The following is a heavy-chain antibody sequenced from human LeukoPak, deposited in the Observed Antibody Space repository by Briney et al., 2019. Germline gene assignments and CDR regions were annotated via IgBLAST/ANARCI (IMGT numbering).Heavy chain of an antibody. CDR1: GGSVNSGSYY. J-gene: IGHJ4*02. D-gene: IGHD1-26*01. V-gene: IGHV4-61*01. CDR3: ARAAYSGSYHSDY. Sequence: SETLSLTCTVSGGSVNSGSYYWNWIRQPPGKGLEWIGYIYYSGSTNYNPSLKSRVTISVDTSKNQFSLKLSSVTAADTAVYYCARAAYSGSYHSDYWGQGTLVAVSS. CDR2: IYYSGST.